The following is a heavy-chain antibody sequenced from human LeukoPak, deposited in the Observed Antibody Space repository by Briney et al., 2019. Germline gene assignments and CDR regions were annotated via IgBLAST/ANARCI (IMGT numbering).Heavy chain of an antibody. CDR2: IYYSGRT. D-gene: IGHD4-17*01. CDR1: GGSISSGDYY. CDR3: ARGHGYGDYPHGMDV. J-gene: IGHJ6*02. Sequence: SETLSLTCTVSGGSISSGDYYWSWIRQPPGKGLEWIGYIYYSGRTYYNPSLKSRVTISVDTSKNQFSLKLSSVTAADTAVYYCARGHGYGDYPHGMDVWGQGTTVTVSS. V-gene: IGHV4-30-4*01.